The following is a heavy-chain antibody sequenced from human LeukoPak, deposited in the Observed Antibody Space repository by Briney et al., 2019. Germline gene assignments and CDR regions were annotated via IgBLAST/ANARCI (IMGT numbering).Heavy chain of an antibody. J-gene: IGHJ4*02. V-gene: IGHV1-18*01. CDR3: AREYSSSWYAFWSY. CDR1: GYTFTSYG. CDR2: ISAYNGNT. D-gene: IGHD6-13*01. Sequence: GASVKVSCKASGYTFTSYGISWVRQAPGQGLEWMGWISAYNGNTNYAQKLQGRVTMTTDTSTSTAYMELRSLRSGDTAVYYCAREYSSSWYAFWSYWGQGTLVTVSS.